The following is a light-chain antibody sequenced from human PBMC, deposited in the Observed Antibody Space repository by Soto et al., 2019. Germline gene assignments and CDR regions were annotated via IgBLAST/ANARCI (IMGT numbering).Light chain of an antibody. CDR3: QSYDSSLSVLYV. J-gene: IGLJ1*01. Sequence: QSVLTQPPSVSGAPGQRVTISCTGSSSNIGAGYDVHWYQQLPGTAPKLLIYDNSNRPSGVPDRFSGSKSGTSASLAITGLQAEDEADYYCQSYDSSLSVLYVFGTGTNSPS. CDR1: SSNIGAGYD. V-gene: IGLV1-40*01. CDR2: DNS.